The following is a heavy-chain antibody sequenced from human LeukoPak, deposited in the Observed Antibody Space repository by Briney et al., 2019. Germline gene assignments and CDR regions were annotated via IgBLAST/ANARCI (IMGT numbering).Heavy chain of an antibody. J-gene: IGHJ4*02. CDR3: RERRGGYSAYEY. V-gene: IGHV5-51*01. CDR2: IYPGDSDI. D-gene: IGHD5-12*01. Sequence: GESLKISCKGSGSTFINYRIGWVRQMPGKGLEWMGIIYPGDSDIRYSPSFQGQVTISADKSISTAYLRWGRLTPPDTASYYCRERRGGYSAYEYWGQGTLVTVSS. CDR1: GSTFINYR.